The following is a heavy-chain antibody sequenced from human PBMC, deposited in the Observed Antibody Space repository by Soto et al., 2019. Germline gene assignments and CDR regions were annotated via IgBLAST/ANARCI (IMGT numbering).Heavy chain of an antibody. J-gene: IGHJ5*02. V-gene: IGHV3-53*04. CDR3: ARGGSYDTFDP. D-gene: IGHD1-26*01. Sequence: EVQLVESGGGLVQPGGSLRLSCAASGFNVSNNYMSWVRQAPGKGLEWVSVIYSGGAPYYADSVKGRFTISRHNSKNILYLQMNSLRPEDTAVYYCARGGSYDTFDPWGQGTLVTVSS. CDR2: IYSGGAP. CDR1: GFNVSNNY.